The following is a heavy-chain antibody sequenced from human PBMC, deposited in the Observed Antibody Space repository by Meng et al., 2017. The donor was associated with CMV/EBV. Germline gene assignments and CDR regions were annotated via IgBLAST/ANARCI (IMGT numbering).Heavy chain of an antibody. J-gene: IGHJ4*02. Sequence: EVQLVESGGGLVKPGGSXXXSCAASGFTFSSYSMNWVRQAPGKGLEWVSSISSSSSYIYYADSVKGRFTISRDNAKNSLYLQMNSLRAEDTAVYYCARVRNRMTTVTNFDYWGQGTRVTVSS. CDR1: GFTFSSYS. CDR3: ARVRNRMTTVTNFDY. V-gene: IGHV3-21*01. CDR2: ISSSSSYI. D-gene: IGHD4-17*01.